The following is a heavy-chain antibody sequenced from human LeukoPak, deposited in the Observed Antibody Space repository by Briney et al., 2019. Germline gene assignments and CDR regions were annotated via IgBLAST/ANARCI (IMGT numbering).Heavy chain of an antibody. J-gene: IGHJ3*02. Sequence: SETLSLTCTVSGGSISSYYWSWIRQPAGKGLEWIGRIYTSGSTDYNPSLKSRVTMSVVTSKNQFSLKLSSVTAADTAVYYCARVQAITIFGVVTALDAFDNWGQGTKVTVSS. D-gene: IGHD3-3*01. CDR2: IYTSGST. V-gene: IGHV4-4*07. CDR3: ARVQAITIFGVVTALDAFDN. CDR1: GGSISSYY.